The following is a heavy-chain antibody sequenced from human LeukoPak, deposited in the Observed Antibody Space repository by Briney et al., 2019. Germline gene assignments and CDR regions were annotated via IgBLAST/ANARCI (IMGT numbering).Heavy chain of an antibody. V-gene: IGHV3-48*01. J-gene: IGHJ4*02. Sequence: GGSLRLSCAASGFTFSTYSMSWVRQAPGKGLEWVSYISSISSIIYYADSVKGRFTISRDNARNSLYLQMNSLSAEDTAVYYCARSRPGTEAGQPNFDYWGQGTLVTVSS. CDR1: GFTFSTYS. CDR2: ISSISSII. CDR3: ARSRPGTEAGQPNFDY. D-gene: IGHD6-13*01.